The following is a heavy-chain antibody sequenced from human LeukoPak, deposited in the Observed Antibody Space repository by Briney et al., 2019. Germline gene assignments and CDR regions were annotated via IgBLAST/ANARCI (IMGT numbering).Heavy chain of an antibody. D-gene: IGHD6-13*01. V-gene: IGHV3-30*18. CDR1: GFTFSSYS. Sequence: PGGSLRLSCAASGFTFSSYSMYWVRQAPGKGLEWVAVISYDGSNKYYADSVKGRSTISRDNSKNTLYLQMNSLRAEDTAVYYCAKDGNEVIGRYSSSWYVRDGLYYFDYWGQGTLVTVSS. CDR3: AKDGNEVIGRYSSSWYVRDGLYYFDY. CDR2: ISYDGSNK. J-gene: IGHJ4*02.